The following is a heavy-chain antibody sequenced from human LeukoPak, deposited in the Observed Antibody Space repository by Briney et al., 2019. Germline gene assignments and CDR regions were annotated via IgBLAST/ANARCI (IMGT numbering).Heavy chain of an antibody. V-gene: IGHV3-30*18. D-gene: IGHD3-9*01. J-gene: IGHJ4*02. Sequence: SYDGSNKYYADSVKGRFTISRDNSKNTLYLQMNSLRAEDTAVYYCAKEHYDILTGYSHFDYWGQGTLVTVSS. CDR2: SYDGSNK. CDR3: AKEHYDILTGYSHFDY.